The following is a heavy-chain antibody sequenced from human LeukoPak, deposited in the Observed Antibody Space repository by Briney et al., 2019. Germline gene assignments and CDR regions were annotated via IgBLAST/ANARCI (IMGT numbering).Heavy chain of an antibody. Sequence: SETLSLTCIVSGVSMNNYYWSWIRHTPGKGLEWIAYSHNNGESRYNPSLKSRITISVYTSKSEFTLKLSSVTAADTAIYYCVRQPGSTAAFDTWGQGTMVTVS. J-gene: IGHJ3*02. D-gene: IGHD5-18*01. CDR3: VRQPGSTAAFDT. CDR1: GVSMNNYY. V-gene: IGHV4-59*08. CDR2: SHNNGES.